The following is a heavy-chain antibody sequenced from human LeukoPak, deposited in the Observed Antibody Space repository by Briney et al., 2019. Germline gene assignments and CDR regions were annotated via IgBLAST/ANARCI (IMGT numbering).Heavy chain of an antibody. CDR3: ARSEGSGPYYNDAFDI. CDR1: GFTVSSNY. CDR2: IYSGGST. D-gene: IGHD3-22*01. Sequence: GGSLRLSCAASGFTVSSNYMSWVRQAPGKGLEWISVIYSGGSTYYADSVKGRFTISRDNSKNKLYLQMNSLRAEDTAVYYCARSEGSGPYYNDAFDIWGQGTMVTVSS. V-gene: IGHV3-53*01. J-gene: IGHJ3*02.